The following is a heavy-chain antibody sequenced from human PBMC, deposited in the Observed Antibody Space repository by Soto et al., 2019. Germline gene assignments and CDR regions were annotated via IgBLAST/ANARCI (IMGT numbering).Heavy chain of an antibody. CDR3: GPHAGGGGY. V-gene: IGHV3-53*01. CDR1: GFTVSNNY. Sequence: EVQLVESGGGLIQPGGSLRLSCAVSGFTVSNNYMSWVRQAPGKGLEGVSVIYSGGYTAYGDSVKGRFTISRDNSKNTLYFPRNTPRAGDRALYSGGPHAGGGGYWGQGTLVTVSS. D-gene: IGHD3-10*01. CDR2: IYSGGYT. J-gene: IGHJ4*02.